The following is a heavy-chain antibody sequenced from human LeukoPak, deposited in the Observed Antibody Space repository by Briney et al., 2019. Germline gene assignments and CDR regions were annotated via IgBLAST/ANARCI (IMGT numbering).Heavy chain of an antibody. Sequence: SETLSLTCTVSGGSISSRSYYWGWIRQPPGKGLEWIGEIYHSGSTNYNPSLKSRVTISVDKSKNQFSLKLSSVTAADTAVYYCAKRSRGYYGRSDAFDIWGQGTMVTVSS. V-gene: IGHV4-39*07. D-gene: IGHD3-3*01. CDR2: IYHSGST. CDR3: AKRSRGYYGRSDAFDI. J-gene: IGHJ3*02. CDR1: GGSISSRSYY.